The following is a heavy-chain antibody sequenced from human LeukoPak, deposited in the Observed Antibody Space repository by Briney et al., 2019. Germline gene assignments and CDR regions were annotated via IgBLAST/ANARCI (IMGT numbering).Heavy chain of an antibody. Sequence: ASVKVSCKASGYTFTSYGTSWVRQAPGQGLEWMGWISAYNGNTNYAQKLQGRVTMTTDTSTSTAYMELRSLRSDDTAVYYCGRAADSGSYYNSGFDYWGQGTLVTVSS. D-gene: IGHD3-10*01. CDR1: GYTFTSYG. J-gene: IGHJ4*02. CDR2: ISAYNGNT. V-gene: IGHV1-18*01. CDR3: GRAADSGSYYNSGFDY.